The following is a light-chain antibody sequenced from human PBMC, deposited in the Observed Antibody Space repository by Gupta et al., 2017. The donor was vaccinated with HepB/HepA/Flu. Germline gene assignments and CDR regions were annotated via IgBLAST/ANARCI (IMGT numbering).Light chain of an antibody. Sequence: QSALPPPASVSGSGGQSITMSCTGTSTDIGAYNLVSWYQQLLGKAPTLIIYEVTKRPSGVSDRFSGSKSGNTASLTISGLQAQDEAQYYCCSYAGNSGLTFGGGTRLTVL. CDR3: CSYAGNSGLT. J-gene: IGLJ2*01. CDR2: EVT. CDR1: STDIGAYNL. V-gene: IGLV2-23*02.